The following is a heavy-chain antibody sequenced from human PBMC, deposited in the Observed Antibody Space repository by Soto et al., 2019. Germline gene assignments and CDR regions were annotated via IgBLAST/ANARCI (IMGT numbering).Heavy chain of an antibody. Sequence: TLSLTCIVSNYSISSGYHWGWIRQPPGKGLEGIGTIYQSGNTYQNPSLKSRVILSIDTSKNQFSLNLRNVTAADTAVYYCVRGKVNFDFWGKGILVTVSS. CDR1: NYSISSGYH. J-gene: IGHJ4*02. CDR2: IYQSGNT. V-gene: IGHV4-38-2*02. CDR3: VRGKVNFDF.